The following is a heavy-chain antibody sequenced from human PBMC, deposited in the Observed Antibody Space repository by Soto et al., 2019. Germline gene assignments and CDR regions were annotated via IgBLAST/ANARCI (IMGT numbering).Heavy chain of an antibody. CDR3: ARAWGSTAAAGPFDY. V-gene: IGHV1-18*04. CDR2: ISAYNGNT. Sequence: ASVKVSCKASGYTFTSYGISWVRQAPGQGLEWMGWISAYNGNTNYAQKLQGRVTMTTDTSTSTAYMELRSLRSDDTAVYYCARAWGSTAAAGPFDYWGQGTLVTVSS. CDR1: GYTFTSYG. D-gene: IGHD6-13*01. J-gene: IGHJ4*02.